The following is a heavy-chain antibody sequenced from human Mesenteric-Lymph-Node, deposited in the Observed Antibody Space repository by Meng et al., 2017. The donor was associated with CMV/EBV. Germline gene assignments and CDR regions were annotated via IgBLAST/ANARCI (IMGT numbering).Heavy chain of an antibody. CDR2: ISAYNGNT. V-gene: IGHV1-18*01. J-gene: IGHJ5*02. D-gene: IGHD1-26*01. CDR1: GYTFTSYG. Sequence: ASVKVSCKASGYTFTSYGISWVRQAPGQGLEWMGWISAYNGNTNYAQKLQGRVTMTTDTSTSTAYMELRSLRSDDTAVYYCARDDDALGASQPDRFDPWGQGTLVTVSS. CDR3: ARDDDALGASQPDRFDP.